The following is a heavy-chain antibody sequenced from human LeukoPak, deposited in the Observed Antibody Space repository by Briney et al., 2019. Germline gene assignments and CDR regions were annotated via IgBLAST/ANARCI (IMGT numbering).Heavy chain of an antibody. Sequence: GGSLRLSCAASRFTVSSNYMSWVRQAPGKGLEWVSVIYSGGSTYYADSVKGRFTISRDNSKNTLYLQMNSLRAEDTAVYYCAREGTQRWLQLKDDAFDIWGQGTMVTVSS. J-gene: IGHJ3*02. CDR1: RFTVSSNY. D-gene: IGHD5-24*01. CDR3: AREGTQRWLQLKDDAFDI. V-gene: IGHV3-66*01. CDR2: IYSGGST.